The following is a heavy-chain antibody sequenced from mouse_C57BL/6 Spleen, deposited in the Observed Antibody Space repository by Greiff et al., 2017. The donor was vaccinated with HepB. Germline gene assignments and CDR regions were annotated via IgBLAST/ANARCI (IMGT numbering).Heavy chain of an antibody. Sequence: EVQLVESGPGLVKPSQSLSLTCSVTGYSITSGYYWNWIRQFPGNKLEWMGYISYDGSNNYNPSLKNRISITRDTSKNQFFLKLNCVTTEDTATYYCAREGDLLYFDYWGQGTTLTVSS. J-gene: IGHJ2*01. CDR2: ISYDGSN. CDR1: GYSITSGYY. D-gene: IGHD2-10*01. V-gene: IGHV3-6*01. CDR3: AREGDLLYFDY.